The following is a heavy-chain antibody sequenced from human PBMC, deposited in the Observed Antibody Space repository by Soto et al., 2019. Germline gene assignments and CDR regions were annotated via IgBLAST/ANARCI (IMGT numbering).Heavy chain of an antibody. V-gene: IGHV1-8*01. CDR2: MNPNSGNT. CDR3: ARAHSSSWRFDS. J-gene: IGHJ4*02. CDR1: GYTFTSYD. D-gene: IGHD6-13*01. Sequence: QVQLVQSGAEVKKPGASVKVSCKASGYTFTSYDINWVRQATGQGLEWMGWMNPNSGNTSYAQKFQGRVTMTRNTAISTAYIEPSSRSSEYTAVYDCARAHSSSWRFDSWGQGTLVTVSS.